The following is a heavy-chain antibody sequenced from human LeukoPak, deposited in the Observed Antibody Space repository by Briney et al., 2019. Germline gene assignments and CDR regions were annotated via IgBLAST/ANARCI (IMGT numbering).Heavy chain of an antibody. CDR2: INPNSGGP. CDR1: GYTFTTYY. Sequence: ASVKVSCKASGYTFTTYYMHWVRQAPGQGLEWMGWINPNSGGPNYAQKFQGRVTMTRDTSISTAYMELSRLRSDDTAVYYCARETDYGGDYYYYGMDVWGQGTTVTVSS. D-gene: IGHD4-17*01. J-gene: IGHJ6*02. CDR3: ARETDYGGDYYYYGMDV. V-gene: IGHV1-2*02.